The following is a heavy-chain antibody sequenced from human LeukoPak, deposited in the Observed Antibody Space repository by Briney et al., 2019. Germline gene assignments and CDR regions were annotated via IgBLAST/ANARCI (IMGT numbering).Heavy chain of an antibody. V-gene: IGHV3-9*03. D-gene: IGHD2-21*01. J-gene: IGHJ4*02. Sequence: GGSLRLSCAASGFTFYDYAMHWVRQAPGKGPEWVSGISWNSGSIVYADSVKGRFTISRDNAKNSLYLQMNSLRSEDMAFYYCARGLVGAAVEGLCDYWGQGTLVTVSS. CDR3: ARGLVGAAVEGLCDY. CDR2: ISWNSGSI. CDR1: GFTFYDYA.